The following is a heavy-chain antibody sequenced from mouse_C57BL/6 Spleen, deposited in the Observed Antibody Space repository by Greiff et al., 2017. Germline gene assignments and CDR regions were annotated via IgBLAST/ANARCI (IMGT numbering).Heavy chain of an antibody. CDR2: ISSGSSTI. CDR3: ATTAQATGDAMDY. J-gene: IGHJ4*01. V-gene: IGHV5-17*01. Sequence: EVKLVESGGGLVKPGGSLTLSCAASGFTFSDYGMHWVRQAPEKGLVWVAYISSGSSTIYYADQVMGRFTISRDKAKNTLFMQMTSLRTEDTAMYYLATTAQATGDAMDYWGQGTSVTVSS. CDR1: GFTFSDYG. D-gene: IGHD3-2*02.